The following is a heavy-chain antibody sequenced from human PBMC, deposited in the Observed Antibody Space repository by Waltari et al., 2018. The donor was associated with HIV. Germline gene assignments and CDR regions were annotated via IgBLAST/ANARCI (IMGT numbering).Heavy chain of an antibody. J-gene: IGHJ6*02. V-gene: IGHV3-53*01. CDR3: ARDPRSGGYYGMDV. CDR2: IYSGGSR. D-gene: IGHD2-15*01. CDR1: GFTISSNY. Sequence: EVQLVASGGGLIEPGGSLRVSCAASGFTISSNYMSWVRQAPGKGLEWVSVIYSGGSRYYAAAVKGRFIISRDNSKNTVSLHMNSLRAEDTAVYYCARDPRSGGYYGMDVWGQGIKVTVSS.